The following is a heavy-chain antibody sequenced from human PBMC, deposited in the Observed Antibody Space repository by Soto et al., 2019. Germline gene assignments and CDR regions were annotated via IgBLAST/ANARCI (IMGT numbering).Heavy chain of an antibody. V-gene: IGHV1-69*01. CDR3: ARERAYGGNPLAFDS. CDR1: GDTFSSYA. J-gene: IGHJ4*02. D-gene: IGHD1-26*01. Sequence: QEQLVQSGAEVKKPGSSVKVSCKASGDTFSSYAISWVRQAPGQGLDWMGGIIPFFNTSNYGQKFKGRVTITADESTSTAYMELSSLRSDDTAMYYCARERAYGGNPLAFDSWGQGTLVIVSS. CDR2: IIPFFNTS.